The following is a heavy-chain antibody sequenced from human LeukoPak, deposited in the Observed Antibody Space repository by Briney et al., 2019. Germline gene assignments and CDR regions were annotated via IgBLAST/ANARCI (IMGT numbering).Heavy chain of an antibody. V-gene: IGHV4-59*06. J-gene: IGHJ5*02. D-gene: IGHD3-10*01. CDR2: IYYSGST. CDR1: GGSISSYY. Sequence: PSGTLFLTCTVSGGSISSYYWSWIRQHPGKGLQWIGYIYYSGSTYYNPSLKIGVTISVDSSKNQFSLKLSSVTAADTAVYYCVRSMVRGVMNTWFDPWGQGTLVTVSS. CDR3: VRSMVRGVMNTWFDP.